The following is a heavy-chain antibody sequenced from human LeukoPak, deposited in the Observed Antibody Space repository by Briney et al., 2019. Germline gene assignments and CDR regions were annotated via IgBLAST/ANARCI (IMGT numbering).Heavy chain of an antibody. CDR3: ARVRCSGGSCRLYYYFYMDV. D-gene: IGHD2-15*01. J-gene: IGHJ6*03. CDR1: GFTFEPYW. V-gene: IGHV3-74*01. CDR2: IDSDGSST. Sequence: GGSLRLSCAASGFTFEPYWMFWVRQAPGKGLEWVARIDSDGSSTSYADSVKGRFTISRDNAKNTLYLQMSSLSAEDTAVYYCARVRCSGGSCRLYYYFYMDVWGKGTTVTVSS.